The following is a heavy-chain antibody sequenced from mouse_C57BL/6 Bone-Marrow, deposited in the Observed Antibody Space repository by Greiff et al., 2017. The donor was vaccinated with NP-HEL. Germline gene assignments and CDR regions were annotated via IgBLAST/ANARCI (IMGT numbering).Heavy chain of an antibody. Sequence: EVQLQQSGPELVKPGASVKMSCKASGYTFTDYNMHWVKQSHGKSLEWIGYINPNNGGTSYNQKFKGKATLTVNKSSSTAYMELRSLTSEDSAVYYCAKSFYYYGSDYYAMDYRGQGTSVTVSS. CDR1: GYTFTDYN. CDR2: INPNNGGT. CDR3: AKSFYYYGSDYYAMDY. J-gene: IGHJ4*01. V-gene: IGHV1-22*01. D-gene: IGHD1-1*01.